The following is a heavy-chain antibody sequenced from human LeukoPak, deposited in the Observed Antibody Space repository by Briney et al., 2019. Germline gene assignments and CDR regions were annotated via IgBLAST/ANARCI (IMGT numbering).Heavy chain of an antibody. J-gene: IGHJ1*01. CDR2: ISSSSSYI. D-gene: IGHD3-22*01. Sequence: SPGGPLRLSCAASGFTFSSYSMNWVRQAPGKGLEWVSSISSSSSYIYYADSVKGRFTISRDNAKNSLYLQMNSLRAEDTAVYYCARARSSVTMIAEHWGQGTLVTVSS. CDR1: GFTFSSYS. V-gene: IGHV3-21*01. CDR3: ARARSSVTMIAEH.